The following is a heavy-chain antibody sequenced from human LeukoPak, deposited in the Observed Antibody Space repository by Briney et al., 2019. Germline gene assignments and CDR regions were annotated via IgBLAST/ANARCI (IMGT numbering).Heavy chain of an antibody. D-gene: IGHD6-13*01. J-gene: IGHJ4*02. CDR2: IKQDGIEK. V-gene: IGHV3-7*01. CDR1: GFTFSSHW. Sequence: GGSLGLTCVASGFTFSSHWMTWVRQAPGKGLEWVANIKQDGIEKNYVDSVKGRFTISRDDSNNSLHLQMNSLRADDTAVYYCARWMYSNNWWVVDYWGQGTLVTVSS. CDR3: ARWMYSNNWWVVDY.